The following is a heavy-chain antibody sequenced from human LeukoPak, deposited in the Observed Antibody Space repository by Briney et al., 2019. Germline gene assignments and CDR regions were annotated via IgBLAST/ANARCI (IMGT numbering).Heavy chain of an antibody. CDR3: AKHFRTSVWFFDS. D-gene: IGHD6-19*01. CDR2: ISGSGYTA. J-gene: IGHJ4*02. V-gene: IGHV3-23*01. CDR1: GFTFSSYA. Sequence: PGGSLRLSCAASGFTFSSYALSWVRQAPGKGLEWVSLISGSGYTADYADSVKGRFTISRDISKNTLYLQMNSLNAEDPALYYLAKHFRTSVWFFDSWGQGTLVTVSS.